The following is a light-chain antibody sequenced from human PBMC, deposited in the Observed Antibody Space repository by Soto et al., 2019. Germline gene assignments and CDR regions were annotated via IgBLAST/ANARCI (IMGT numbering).Light chain of an antibody. Sequence: EIMMTQSPGTMSVSPGEGATLSCRASQSVSSNLAWYQQKPGQAPRLLIYGASTRATGIPARGSGSGSGTDCTLTISSLEPEDFAVYYCQQRSNWLPTFGQGTRLEIK. V-gene: IGKV3-15*01. CDR2: GAS. CDR3: QQRSNWLPT. J-gene: IGKJ5*01. CDR1: QSVSSN.